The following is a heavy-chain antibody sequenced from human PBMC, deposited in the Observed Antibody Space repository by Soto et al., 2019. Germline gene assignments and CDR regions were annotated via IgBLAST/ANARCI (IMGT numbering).Heavy chain of an antibody. CDR2: IYYSGST. Sequence: QVQLQESGPGLVKPSQTLSLTCTVSGGSISSGGYYWSWIRQHPGKGLEWIGYIYYSGSTYYNPSLKSRVTISVDTSKNQLSLKLSSVTAADTAVYYCARGGAITMIVVVLNAFDIWGQGTMVTVSS. CDR1: GGSISSGGYY. J-gene: IGHJ3*02. CDR3: ARGGAITMIVVVLNAFDI. V-gene: IGHV4-31*03. D-gene: IGHD3-22*01.